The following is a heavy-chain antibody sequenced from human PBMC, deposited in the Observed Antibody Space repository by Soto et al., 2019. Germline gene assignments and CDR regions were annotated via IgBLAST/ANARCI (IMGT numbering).Heavy chain of an antibody. J-gene: IGHJ3*02. Sequence: GASVKVSCKASGGTFSSYTISWVRQAPGQGLEWMGRIIPILGIANYAQKFQGRVTITADKSTGTAYMELSSLRSEDTAVYYCARGQRITIFGVVPRAFDIWGQGTMVTVSS. V-gene: IGHV1-69*02. CDR1: GGTFSSYT. CDR2: IIPILGIA. D-gene: IGHD3-3*01. CDR3: ARGQRITIFGVVPRAFDI.